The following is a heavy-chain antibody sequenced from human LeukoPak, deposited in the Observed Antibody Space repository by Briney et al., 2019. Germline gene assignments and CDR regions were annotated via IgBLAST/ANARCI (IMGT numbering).Heavy chain of an antibody. CDR2: IIPIFGNT. J-gene: IGHJ6*03. Sequence: SVKVSCKASGRTFSSYAISWVRQAPGQGLEWMGRIIPIFGNTNYAQKFQGRVTITTDESTSTAYMELSSLRSEDTAVYYCAAAPYYDSSGYPYYYYYYYMDVWGKGTTVTVSS. V-gene: IGHV1-69*05. CDR1: GRTFSSYA. CDR3: AAAPYYDSSGYPYYYYYYYMDV. D-gene: IGHD3-22*01.